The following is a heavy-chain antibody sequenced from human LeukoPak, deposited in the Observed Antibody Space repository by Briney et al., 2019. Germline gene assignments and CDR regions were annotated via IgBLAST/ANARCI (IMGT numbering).Heavy chain of an antibody. CDR2: FDPEDGET. CDR3: ATDLPNDYGDYAQAFGAFDI. J-gene: IGHJ3*02. Sequence: GASVNVSCKVSGYTLTELSMHWVRQAPGKGLEWMGGFDPEDGETIYAQKFQGRVTMTEDTSTDTAYMELSSLRSEDTAVYYCATDLPNDYGDYAQAFGAFDIWGQGTMVTVSS. CDR1: GYTLTELS. V-gene: IGHV1-24*01. D-gene: IGHD4-17*01.